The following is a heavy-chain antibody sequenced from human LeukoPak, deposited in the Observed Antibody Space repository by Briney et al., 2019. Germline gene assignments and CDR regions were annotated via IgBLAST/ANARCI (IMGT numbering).Heavy chain of an antibody. D-gene: IGHD3-16*01. CDR1: GGSFSGYY. CDR2: INHSGST. Sequence: SETLSLTCAVYGGSFSGYYWSWIRQPPGKGLEWIGEINHSGSTNYNPSLKSRVTISVDTSKNQFSLKLSSVTAADTTMYYCARVKDPGGYYYYYYMDVWGKGTTVTVSS. CDR3: ARVKDPGGYYYYYYMDV. J-gene: IGHJ6*03. V-gene: IGHV4-34*01.